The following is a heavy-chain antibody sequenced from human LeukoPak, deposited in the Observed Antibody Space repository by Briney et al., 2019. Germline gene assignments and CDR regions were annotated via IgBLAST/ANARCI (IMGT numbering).Heavy chain of an antibody. D-gene: IGHD2-21*02. Sequence: GGSLRLSCAASGFTFSSYWMCWVRQDPGKGLAWVSCIKTDGSITAYAGSVKGRFTISRDNAKNTLYLQMNSLRAHDTAVYYCARDGDAPMTDFDYWGQGTLVTVSS. J-gene: IGHJ4*02. V-gene: IGHV3-74*01. CDR3: ARDGDAPMTDFDY. CDR1: GFTFSSYW. CDR2: IKTDGSIT.